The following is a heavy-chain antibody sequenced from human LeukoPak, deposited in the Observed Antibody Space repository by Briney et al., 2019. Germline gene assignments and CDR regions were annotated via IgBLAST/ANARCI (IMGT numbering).Heavy chain of an antibody. CDR2: IYYSGST. J-gene: IGHJ4*02. CDR1: GGSISGYY. CDR3: ARGEGGYYDFDY. Sequence: PSETLSLTCTVSGGSISGYYWSWIRQPPGKGLEWIGYIYYSGSTNYNPSLKSRVTISVDTSKNQFSLKLSSVTAADTAVYYCARGEGGYYDFDYWGQGTLVTVSS. D-gene: IGHD3-22*01. V-gene: IGHV4-59*01.